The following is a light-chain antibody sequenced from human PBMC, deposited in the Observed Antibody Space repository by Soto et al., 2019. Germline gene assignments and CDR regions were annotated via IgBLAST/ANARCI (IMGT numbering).Light chain of an antibody. J-gene: IGLJ3*02. CDR1: SSNIGSNY. V-gene: IGLV1-47*01. Sequence: QSVLTQPPSASGTPGQRVTISCSGSSSNIGSNYVYWYQQLPGTAPKLLIYRNNQRPSGVPDRFSGSKSGTSASLAISGLRSEDEADYDGAAWDDSLSGRAFGGGTKLTVL. CDR3: AAWDDSLSGRA. CDR2: RNN.